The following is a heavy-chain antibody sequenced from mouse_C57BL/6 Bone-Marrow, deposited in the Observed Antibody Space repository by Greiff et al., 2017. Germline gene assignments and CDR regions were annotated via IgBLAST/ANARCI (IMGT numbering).Heavy chain of an antibody. CDR3: ARNDYSSYYFDY. CDR2: IHPNSGST. J-gene: IGHJ2*01. Sequence: QVQLQQPGAELVKPGASVKLSCKASGYTFTSYWMHWVKQRPGQGLEWIGMIHPNSGSTNYNEKFKSKATLTVDKSSSTAYMQLSSLTSEDSAVYYCARNDYSSYYFDYWGQGTTLTVSS. CDR1: GYTFTSYW. V-gene: IGHV1-64*01. D-gene: IGHD2-4*01.